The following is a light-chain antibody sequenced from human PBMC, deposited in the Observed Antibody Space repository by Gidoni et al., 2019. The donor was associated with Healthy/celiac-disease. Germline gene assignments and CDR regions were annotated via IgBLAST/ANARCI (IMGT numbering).Light chain of an antibody. CDR2: GAS. CDR1: QSVSSN. CDR3: QQYNNWPGA. J-gene: IGKJ3*01. Sequence: EIVLTQSPATLYVSPGESATLSCRASQSVSSNLAWYQQKPVQAPRLRIYGASTRATGIPARFSGSGSGTEFTLTISSLQSEDFAVYYCQQYNNWPGAFGPGTKVDIK. V-gene: IGKV3-15*01.